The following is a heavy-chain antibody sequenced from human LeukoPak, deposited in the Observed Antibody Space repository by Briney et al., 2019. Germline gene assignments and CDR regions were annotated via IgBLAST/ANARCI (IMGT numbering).Heavy chain of an antibody. CDR2: IYTSGST. D-gene: IGHD3-16*01. V-gene: IGHV4-61*02. CDR3: ARDIMITFGGVISYYFDY. J-gene: IGHJ4*02. CDR1: GGSISSGSYY. Sequence: SETLSLTCTVSGGSISSGSYYWSWIRQPAGKGLEWIGRIYTSGSTNYNPSLKSRVTISVDTSKNQFSLKLSSVTAADTAVYYCARDIMITFGGVISYYFDYWGQGTLVTVSS.